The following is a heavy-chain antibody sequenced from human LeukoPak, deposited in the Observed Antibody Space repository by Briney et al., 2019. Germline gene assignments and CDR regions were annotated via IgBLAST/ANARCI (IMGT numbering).Heavy chain of an antibody. CDR2: IYYSGST. CDR1: GGSISSSTYY. J-gene: IGHJ3*02. V-gene: IGHV4-39*01. CDR3: ARPLSGSSSWHGDAFDI. D-gene: IGHD6-13*01. Sequence: AETLSLTCTVSGGSISSSTYYWGWIRQPPGKGLEWVGSIYYSGSTYYNASLKSRVTISADTSKNQFSLKLSSVTAADTAVYYCARPLSGSSSWHGDAFDIWGQGTMVTVSS.